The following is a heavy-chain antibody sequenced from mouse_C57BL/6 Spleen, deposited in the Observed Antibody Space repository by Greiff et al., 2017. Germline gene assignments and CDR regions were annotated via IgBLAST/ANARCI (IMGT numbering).Heavy chain of an antibody. J-gene: IGHJ1*03. V-gene: IGHV1-61*01. CDR3: ARMEAYDWYFDV. CDR1: GYTFTSYW. D-gene: IGHD1-1*01. Sequence: QVQLQQPGAELVRPWSSVKLSCKASGYTFTSYWMDWVKQRPGQGLEWIGNIYPSDSETHYNQKFKDKATLTVDKSSSTAYMQLSSLTSEDSAVYYCARMEAYDWYFDVWGTGTTVTVSS. CDR2: IYPSDSET.